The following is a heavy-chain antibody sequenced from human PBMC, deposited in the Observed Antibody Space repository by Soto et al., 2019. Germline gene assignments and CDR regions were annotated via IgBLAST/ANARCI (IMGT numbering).Heavy chain of an antibody. V-gene: IGHV1-69*13. Sequence: QVQLVQSGAEVKKPGASVKVSCKSSGDTFSNFAISWVRQAPGQGLEWMGRIIPTFDTPNYAQKFQGRLTITADESTSTAYMELSSLRSEDTALYYCARALTYYYNSGAYWGQGTLVTVSS. CDR3: ARALTYYYNSGAY. J-gene: IGHJ4*02. CDR1: GDTFSNFA. CDR2: IIPTFDTP. D-gene: IGHD3-10*01.